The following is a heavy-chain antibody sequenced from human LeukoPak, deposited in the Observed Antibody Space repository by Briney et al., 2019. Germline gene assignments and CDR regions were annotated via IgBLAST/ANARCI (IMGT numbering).Heavy chain of an antibody. CDR2: IKQDGSEK. V-gene: IGHV3-7*03. J-gene: IGHJ3*02. D-gene: IGHD2-2*01. Sequence: GGSLRLSCAASGFTFSSYWMSWVRQAPGKGLEWVANIKQDGSEKYYVDSVKGRFTISRDNSKNTLYLQMNSLRAEDTAVYYCAKDWDERDCSSTSCFNDAFDIWGQGTMVTVSS. CDR1: GFTFSSYW. CDR3: AKDWDERDCSSTSCFNDAFDI.